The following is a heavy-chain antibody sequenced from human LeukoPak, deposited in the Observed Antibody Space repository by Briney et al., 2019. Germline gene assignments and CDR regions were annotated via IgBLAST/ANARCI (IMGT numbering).Heavy chain of an antibody. D-gene: IGHD1-26*01. CDR2: ISAYNGNT. Sequence: ASVKVSCKASGYTLTRYGISWVRQAPGQGIEWMGWISAYNGNTNYAQKLQGRVTMTTDTPTSTAYMELRSLRSDDTAVYYCAREGTELPFDYWGQGTLVTVSS. J-gene: IGHJ4*02. CDR3: AREGTELPFDY. V-gene: IGHV1-18*01. CDR1: GYTLTRYG.